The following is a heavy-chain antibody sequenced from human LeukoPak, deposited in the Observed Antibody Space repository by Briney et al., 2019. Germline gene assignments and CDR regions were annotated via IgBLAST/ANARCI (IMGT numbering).Heavy chain of an antibody. CDR3: ARDFLVGAPDFFDY. J-gene: IGHJ4*02. D-gene: IGHD1-26*01. CDR1: GFTFSSYG. V-gene: IGHV3-30*03. CDR2: LSSDGVDK. Sequence: GGSLRLSCAASGFTFSSYGMHWVRQTPGKGLEWVAILSSDGVDKRYADSVQGRFTVSRDNFKNTLYLQMNSLRTEDTAVYYCARDFLVGAPDFFDYWGQGTLVTVSS.